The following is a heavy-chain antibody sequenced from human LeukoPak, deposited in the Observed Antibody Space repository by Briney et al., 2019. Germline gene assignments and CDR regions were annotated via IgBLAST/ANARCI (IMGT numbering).Heavy chain of an antibody. V-gene: IGHV4-59*01. J-gene: IGHJ4*02. CDR2: IFYSGST. Sequence: PSETLSLTCTVSGGSISGYYWSWIRQPPGKGLEWIGYIFYSGSTNCNPSLKSRVTISVDTSKNQFSLKLSSVTAADTAVYYCARGEWDLLFDYWGRGTLVTVSS. CDR1: GGSISGYY. CDR3: ARGEWDLLFDY. D-gene: IGHD1-26*01.